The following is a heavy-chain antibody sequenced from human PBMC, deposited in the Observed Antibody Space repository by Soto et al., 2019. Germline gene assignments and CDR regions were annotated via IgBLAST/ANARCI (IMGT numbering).Heavy chain of an antibody. Sequence: QVQLVQSGAEVKKPGASVKVSCKASGYTFTSYGIRWVRQAPGQGLDWKRRISAYKGNTNYAQKLQGRVNMTTDTSTSTAYMEVRSLRSDDTAVYYCARDPGTRSDYWGQGTLVTVSS. CDR3: ARDPGTRSDY. CDR1: GYTFTSYG. CDR2: ISAYKGNT. D-gene: IGHD3-10*01. V-gene: IGHV1-18*01. J-gene: IGHJ4*02.